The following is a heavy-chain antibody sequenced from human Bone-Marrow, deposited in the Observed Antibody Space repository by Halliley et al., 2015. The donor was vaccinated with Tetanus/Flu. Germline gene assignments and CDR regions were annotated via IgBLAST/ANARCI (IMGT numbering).Heavy chain of an antibody. J-gene: IGHJ6*02. CDR1: RFDFSTHS. CDR2: IKPDGSAE. V-gene: IGHV3-7*03. CDR3: AREGGLEEFDV. Sequence: AASRFDFSTHSMNWVRQSPGKGLDWVANIKPDGSAEHYVDSVKGRFTISRENAKNLLYLQMNSLRAEDSAVYYCAREGGLEEFDVWGLGTTVSVSS.